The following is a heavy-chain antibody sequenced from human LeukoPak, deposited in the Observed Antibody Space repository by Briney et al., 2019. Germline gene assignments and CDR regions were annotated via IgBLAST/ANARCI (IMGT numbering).Heavy chain of an antibody. CDR2: ISGSGDNT. CDR3: AKDFVVVPGNVNYFDY. D-gene: IGHD2-21*02. J-gene: IGHJ4*02. Sequence: GGSLRLSCAASELTFSSYTMNWVRQAPGKGLGWVSAISGSGDNTYYADSVKGRFTVSRDNSKNTLYVQMKSLRAEDTAVYYCAKDFVVVPGNVNYFDYWGQGTLVTVSS. V-gene: IGHV3-23*01. CDR1: ELTFSSYT.